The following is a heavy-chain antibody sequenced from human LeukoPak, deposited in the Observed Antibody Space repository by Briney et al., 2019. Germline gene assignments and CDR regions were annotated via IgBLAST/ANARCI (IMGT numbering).Heavy chain of an antibody. CDR2: ISSSDSTI. CDR3: ARGGGYNP. V-gene: IGHV3-48*03. Sequence: GGSLRLSCAASGFTFSSYEMNWVRQAPGKGLEWVSYISSSDSTIYYADSVKGRFTISRDNAKNSLYLQMNSLRAEDTAVYYCARGGGYNPWGQGTPVTVSS. J-gene: IGHJ4*02. CDR1: GFTFSSYE. D-gene: IGHD5-24*01.